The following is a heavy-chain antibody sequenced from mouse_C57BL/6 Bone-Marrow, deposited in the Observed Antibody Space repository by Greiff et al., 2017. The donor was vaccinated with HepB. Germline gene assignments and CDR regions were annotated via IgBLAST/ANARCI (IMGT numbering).Heavy chain of an antibody. V-gene: IGHV7-1*01. CDR3: ARDAHYYGSSPFAY. J-gene: IGHJ3*01. Sequence: EVKLVESGGGLVQSGRSLRLSCATSGFTFSDFYMEWVRQAPGKGLEWIAASRNKANDYTTEYSASVKGRFIVSRDTSQSILYLQMNALRAEDTAIYYCARDAHYYGSSPFAYWGQGTLVTVSA. CDR1: GFTFSDFY. D-gene: IGHD1-1*01. CDR2: SRNKANDYTT.